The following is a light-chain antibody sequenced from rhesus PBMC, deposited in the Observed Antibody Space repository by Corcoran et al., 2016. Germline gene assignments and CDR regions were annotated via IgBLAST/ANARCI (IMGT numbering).Light chain of an antibody. CDR1: QGISSY. Sequence: DIQMTQSPSSLSASVGDTVTITCRASQGISSYLNWFQQKPGKAHKLLIYDASRLESGVPSRFSGSGSGTDVTLTISSLQPEDFAAYYCLQHNSYPLTFGGGTKVEIK. CDR3: LQHNSYPLT. V-gene: IGKV1-28*03. CDR2: DAS. J-gene: IGKJ4*01.